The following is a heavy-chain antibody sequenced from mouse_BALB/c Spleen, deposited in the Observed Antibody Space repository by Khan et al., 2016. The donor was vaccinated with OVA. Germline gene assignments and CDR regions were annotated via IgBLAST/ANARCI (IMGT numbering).Heavy chain of an antibody. CDR1: GFTFSSFG. CDR3: ARGDWAY. Sequence: EVELVESGGGLVQPGGSRKLSCAASGFTFSSFGMHWVRQVPEKGLEWVAYISSGSNTIYYVDTVKGRFSISRDNPKNTLFLHMTSLRSEDTAMFYCARGDWAYWGQATTLTVSS. CDR2: ISSGSNTI. J-gene: IGHJ2*01. D-gene: IGHD4-1*01. V-gene: IGHV5-17*02.